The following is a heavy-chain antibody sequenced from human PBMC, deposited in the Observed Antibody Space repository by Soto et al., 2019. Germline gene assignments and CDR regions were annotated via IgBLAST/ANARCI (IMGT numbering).Heavy chain of an antibody. D-gene: IGHD3-10*01. CDR2: ISSISSSI. Sequence: EVQLVESGGGLVKPGGSLRLSCAPSGFAFSSYSMNWVRQAPGKGLEWVSFISSISSSIYYADSVKGRFIISRDNAKNSRYLQMNSLRAEDTAVYYCARDSGEPLVPRGFYYYDMDVWCKRTPFTVSS. J-gene: IGHJ6*03. V-gene: IGHV3-21*01. CDR1: GFAFSSYS. CDR3: ARDSGEPLVPRGFYYYDMDV.